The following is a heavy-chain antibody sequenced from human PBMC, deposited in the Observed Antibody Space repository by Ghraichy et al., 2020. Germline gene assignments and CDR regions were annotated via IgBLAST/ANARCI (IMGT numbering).Heavy chain of an antibody. CDR3: AKRGGGYCTNGVCYSDY. V-gene: IGHV3-23*01. Sequence: LSLTCAASGFTFSSYAMSWVRQAPGKGLEWVSAISGSGGSTYYADSVKGRFTISRDNSKNTLYLQMNSLRAEDTAVYYCAKRGGGYCTNGVCYSDYWGQGTLVTVSS. D-gene: IGHD2-8*01. CDR2: ISGSGGST. CDR1: GFTFSSYA. J-gene: IGHJ4*02.